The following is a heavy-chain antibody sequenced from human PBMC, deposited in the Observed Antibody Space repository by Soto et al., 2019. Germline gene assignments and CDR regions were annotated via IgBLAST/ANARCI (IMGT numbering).Heavy chain of an antibody. J-gene: IGHJ5*02. CDR1: GVSFPGYY. V-gene: IGHV4-34*01. CDR3: AKNILRFFDWFPKFDP. D-gene: IGHD3-9*01. CDR2: IDHSGST. Sequence: SETLSLTCTVYGVSFPGYYWSWIRQPPGKGLEWIGEIDHSGSTNYNPSLKSRVTISVDTSKNQFSLKLSSVTAADTAVYYCAKNILRFFDWFPKFDPWGQGTLVTVS.